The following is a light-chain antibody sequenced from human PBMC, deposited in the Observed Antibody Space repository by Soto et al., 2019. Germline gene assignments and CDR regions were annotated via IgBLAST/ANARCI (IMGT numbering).Light chain of an antibody. Sequence: DIQMTQSPSTLSASVGDRVTITCRASQSISSWLAWYQQKPGKAPKLLIYDASSLESGVPSRFSGSGSGTVFTLTISRLQPDDFATYYCHQYNSYSGTFGQGTKVEIK. CDR3: HQYNSYSGT. CDR2: DAS. CDR1: QSISSW. V-gene: IGKV1-5*01. J-gene: IGKJ1*01.